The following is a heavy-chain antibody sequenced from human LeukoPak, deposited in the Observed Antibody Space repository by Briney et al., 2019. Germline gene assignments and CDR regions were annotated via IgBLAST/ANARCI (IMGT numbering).Heavy chain of an antibody. Sequence: SETLSLTCTVSGGSISSYYWSWIRQPPGKELEWIGYIYYSGSTNYNPSLKSRVTISVDTSKNQFSLKLNSVTAADTAMYYCARDTTGYYYYGMDVWGQGTTVTVSS. V-gene: IGHV4-59*01. J-gene: IGHJ6*02. D-gene: IGHD4-17*01. CDR2: IYYSGST. CDR1: GGSISSYY. CDR3: ARDTTGYYYYGMDV.